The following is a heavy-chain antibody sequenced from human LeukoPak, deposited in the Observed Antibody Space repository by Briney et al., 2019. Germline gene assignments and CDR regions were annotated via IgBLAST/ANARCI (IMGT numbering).Heavy chain of an antibody. Sequence: SETLSLTCTISGDSSIHYWTWIRQPAGKGLEWLGRMAATGSPNYNTSLKSRITMSLDTSKNQFSLKLSSVTAADTAIYFCARDSFGVNAFSIWGKGTTVTVSS. V-gene: IGHV4-4*07. D-gene: IGHD3-10*01. J-gene: IGHJ6*04. CDR1: GDSSIHY. CDR2: MAATGSP. CDR3: ARDSFGVNAFSI.